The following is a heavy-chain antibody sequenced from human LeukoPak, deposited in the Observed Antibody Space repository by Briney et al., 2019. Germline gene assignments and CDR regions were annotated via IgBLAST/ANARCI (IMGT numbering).Heavy chain of an antibody. D-gene: IGHD3-22*01. CDR3: ARRYYYDSSGDAFDI. CDR2: IYYSGST. J-gene: IGHJ3*02. CDR1: GGSISSGGYY. Sequence: SETLSLTCAVSGGSISSGGYYWSWIRQHPGTGLEWIGYIYYSGSTYYNPSLKSRVTISVDTSKNQFSLKLSSVTAADTAVYYCARRYYYDSSGDAFDIWGQGTMVTVSS. V-gene: IGHV4-31*11.